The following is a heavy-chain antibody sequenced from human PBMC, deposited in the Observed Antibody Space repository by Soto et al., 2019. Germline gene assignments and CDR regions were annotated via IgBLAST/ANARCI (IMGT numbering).Heavy chain of an antibody. CDR1: GFACSCYS. V-gene: IGHV3-48*02. Sequence: PGGSLRLSCAASGFACSCYSMHWDHQAPRKGLEWVSYISSSSSTIYYADSVKGRFTISRDNAKNSLYLQMNSLRDEDTAVYYCARASGRYGSGSYWAFDIWGQGTMVTVSS. J-gene: IGHJ3*02. D-gene: IGHD3-10*01. CDR2: ISSSSSTI. CDR3: ARASGRYGSGSYWAFDI.